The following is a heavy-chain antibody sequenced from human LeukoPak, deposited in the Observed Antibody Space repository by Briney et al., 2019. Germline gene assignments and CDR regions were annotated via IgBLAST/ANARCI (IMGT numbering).Heavy chain of an antibody. Sequence: PGGSLRLSCAASKFTFSNYAMSWVRQAPGKGLEWVSTVSSSGGSTYYADSVEGRFTISRDNSKNTLYLQMDSLRAEDTAVYYCARGNLDLPTYPGSFDYWGQGTLVTVSS. J-gene: IGHJ4*02. CDR2: VSSSGGST. V-gene: IGHV3-23*01. D-gene: IGHD1-1*01. CDR3: ARGNLDLPTYPGSFDY. CDR1: KFTFSNYA.